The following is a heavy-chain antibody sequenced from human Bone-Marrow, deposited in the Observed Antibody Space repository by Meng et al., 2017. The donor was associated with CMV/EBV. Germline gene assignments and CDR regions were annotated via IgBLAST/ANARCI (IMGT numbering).Heavy chain of an antibody. CDR3: AREGGVGATLLGMDV. Sequence: LRLSCAISGDSVSSNSAAWNWIRQSPSRGLEWLGRTYYRSKWYNDYAVSVKSRITINPDTSKNQFSLQLNSVTPEDTAVYYFAREGGVGATLLGMDVWGQGTTVTVSS. V-gene: IGHV6-1*01. D-gene: IGHD1-26*01. CDR2: TYYRSKWYN. CDR1: GDSVSSNSAA. J-gene: IGHJ6*02.